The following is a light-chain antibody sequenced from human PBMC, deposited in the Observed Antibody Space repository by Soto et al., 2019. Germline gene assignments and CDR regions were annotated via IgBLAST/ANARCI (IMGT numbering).Light chain of an antibody. Sequence: IQMTQSPSSLSASVGDRVTISCRASHNINNYLNWYQQKPGTAPKPLIYAASSLQPGVPSRFNGSRSAIDFTLTISSLQPEDSETYYCQQSYYIPRSFGQGTKLEIK. CDR1: HNINNY. CDR2: AAS. J-gene: IGKJ2*03. V-gene: IGKV1-39*01. CDR3: QQSYYIPRS.